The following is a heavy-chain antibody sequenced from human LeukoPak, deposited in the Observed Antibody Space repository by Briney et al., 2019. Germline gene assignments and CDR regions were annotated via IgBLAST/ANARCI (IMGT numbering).Heavy chain of an antibody. CDR1: GGSISSGGYY. Sequence: PSQTLSLTRTVSGGSISSGGYYWSWIRQHPGKGLEWIGYIYYSGSTYYNPSLKSRVTISVDTSKNQFSLKLSSVTAADTAVYYCARESKDYGDYGRRGYYMDVWGKGTTVTVSS. D-gene: IGHD4-17*01. V-gene: IGHV4-31*03. CDR3: ARESKDYGDYGRRGYYMDV. J-gene: IGHJ6*03. CDR2: IYYSGST.